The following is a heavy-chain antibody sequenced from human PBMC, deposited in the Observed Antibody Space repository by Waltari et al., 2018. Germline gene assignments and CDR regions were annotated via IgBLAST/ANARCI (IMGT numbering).Heavy chain of an antibody. CDR1: GFTFSSYA. J-gene: IGHJ4*02. V-gene: IGHV3-23*01. CDR2: VSGRGAGT. CDR3: TKDFECFDGSCPFEH. Sequence: EVQLLESGGGLVRPGGSLRLSCAASGFTFSSYAMSWVRQAPGKGLEWVSAVSGRGAGTYYADSVRGRFTISRDISKNTLSLQMNSLRAEDTAIYYCTKDFECFDGSCPFEHWGQGTLVAVSS. D-gene: IGHD1-26*01.